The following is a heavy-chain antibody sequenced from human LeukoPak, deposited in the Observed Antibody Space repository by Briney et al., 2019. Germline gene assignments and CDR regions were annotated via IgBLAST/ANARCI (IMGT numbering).Heavy chain of an antibody. V-gene: IGHV5-10-1*01. D-gene: IGHD3-16*01. J-gene: IGHJ5*01. CDR3: ATLGGDTS. CDR1: GYNFTNFW. Sequence: GESLRISCQGSGYNFTNFWISWVRQMPGRGLEWMGKIDPTDPYINYSPSFQGHVTMSTVKSRSIAFLQWNSLKTSDTAMYYCATLGGDTSWGQGTLVTVSA. CDR2: IDPTDPYI.